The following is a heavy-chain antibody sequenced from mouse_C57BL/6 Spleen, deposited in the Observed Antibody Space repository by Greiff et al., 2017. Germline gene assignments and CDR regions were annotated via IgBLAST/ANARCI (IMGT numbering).Heavy chain of an antibody. CDR1: GYTFTDYY. CDR2: INPYNGGT. D-gene: IGHD1-3*01. CDR3: ATAEWYAMDY. V-gene: IGHV1-19*01. J-gene: IGHJ4*01. Sequence: VQLQQSGPVLVKPGASVKMSCKASGYTFTDYYMNWVKQSHGKSLEWIGVINPYNGGTSYNQKFKGKATLTVDKSSSTAYIELNSLTSEDSAVYYSATAEWYAMDYWGQGTSVTVSS.